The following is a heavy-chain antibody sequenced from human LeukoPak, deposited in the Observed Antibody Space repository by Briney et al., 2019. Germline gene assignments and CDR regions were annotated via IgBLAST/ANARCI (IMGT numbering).Heavy chain of an antibody. V-gene: IGHV3-23*01. D-gene: IGHD4-17*01. CDR3: AKAYMTTVTTFAFDI. CDR2: ISGSGGST. Sequence: GGSLRLSCAASRFTFSSYAMSRVRQAPGKGLEWVSAISGSGGSTYYADSVKGRFTISRDNSKNTLYLQMNSLRAEDTAVYYCAKAYMTTVTTFAFDIWGQGTMVTVSS. CDR1: RFTFSSYA. J-gene: IGHJ3*02.